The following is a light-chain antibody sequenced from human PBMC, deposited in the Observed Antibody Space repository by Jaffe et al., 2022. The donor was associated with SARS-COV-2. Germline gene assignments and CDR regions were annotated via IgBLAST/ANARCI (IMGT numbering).Light chain of an antibody. J-gene: IGLJ2*01. Sequence: QSVLTQSPSASGTPGQRVTISCSGSSSNIGRESVSWFHQLPGTAPKLLIYRNNQRPSGVPDRFSGSKSGTSASLAISGLQSEDESDYYCATWDGSLNVVVFGGGTKLTVL. CDR3: ATWDGSLNVVV. CDR1: SSNIGRES. CDR2: RNN. V-gene: IGLV1-44*01.